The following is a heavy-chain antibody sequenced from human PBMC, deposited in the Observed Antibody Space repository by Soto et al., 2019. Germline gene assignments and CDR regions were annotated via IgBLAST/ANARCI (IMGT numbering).Heavy chain of an antibody. CDR3: ARDRRGAPYYYTMDL. J-gene: IGHJ6*02. CDR1: GFTVSSYA. D-gene: IGHD3-10*01. V-gene: IGHV3-23*01. CDR2: ISGSGGIT. Sequence: XVSLSLSFISSGFTVSSYAMTGVRQAPGKGLEWVSDISGSGGITYYADSVKGRFTISRDNSKNTLNLQMNSLRADDTAVYYCARDRRGAPYYYTMDLWGQGTTVTVSS.